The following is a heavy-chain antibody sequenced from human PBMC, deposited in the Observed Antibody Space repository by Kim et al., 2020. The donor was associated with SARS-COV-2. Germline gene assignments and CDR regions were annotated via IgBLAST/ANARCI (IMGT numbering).Heavy chain of an antibody. CDR1: GGSISSNY. V-gene: IGHV4-59*08. CDR2: IYYSGST. Sequence: SETLSHTCTVSGGSISSNYWSWIRQPPGKGLEWIGYIYYSGSTNYNPSLKSRVTISVDTSKNQFSLRLSSVTAADTAVYYCARQPARYYMTSGAKGPRSP. CDR3: ARQPARYYMTS. J-gene: IGHJ6*03. D-gene: IGHD2-2*01.